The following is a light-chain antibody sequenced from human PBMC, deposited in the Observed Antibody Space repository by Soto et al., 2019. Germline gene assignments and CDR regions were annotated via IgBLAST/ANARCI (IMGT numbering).Light chain of an antibody. CDR3: CSHAGRYTSV. CDR1: SSDVGAYNY. Sequence: QSALTQPRSVSGSPGQSVTISCTGTSSDVGAYNYVSWYQQHPGKAPKLIIDDVTKRPSGVPDRLSGSKSGNTASLTISGLQAEDEADYHCCSHAGRYTSVCGTGTKLTVL. CDR2: DVT. J-gene: IGLJ1*01. V-gene: IGLV2-11*01.